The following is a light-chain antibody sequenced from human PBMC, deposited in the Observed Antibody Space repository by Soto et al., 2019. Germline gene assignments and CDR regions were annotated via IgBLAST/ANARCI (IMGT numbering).Light chain of an antibody. J-gene: IGLJ1*01. CDR2: DVT. V-gene: IGLV2-14*01. CDR3: SSYTSSSTPYV. CDR1: SSDVGGYNY. Sequence: QSALTQPASVSGSPGQSITISCTGTSSDVGGYNYVSWYQQHPVKAPKLMIYDVTNRPSGVSDRFSGSKSGNTASLTISGLPDEDEADYYCSSYTSSSTPYVFGTGTKLTVL.